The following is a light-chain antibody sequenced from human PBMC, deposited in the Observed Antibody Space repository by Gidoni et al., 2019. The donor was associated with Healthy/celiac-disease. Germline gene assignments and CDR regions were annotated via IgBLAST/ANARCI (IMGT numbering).Light chain of an antibody. J-gene: IGKJ2*01. Sequence: DIQMTQSPSSLSASVGDRVTITCRASPSISSYLNWYQQKPGKAPKLLIYAASSLQSGVPSRFSGSVSGTDFTLTISSLQPEDFATYYCQQSYSTPYTFGQGTKLEIK. CDR3: QQSYSTPYT. V-gene: IGKV1-39*01. CDR1: PSISSY. CDR2: AAS.